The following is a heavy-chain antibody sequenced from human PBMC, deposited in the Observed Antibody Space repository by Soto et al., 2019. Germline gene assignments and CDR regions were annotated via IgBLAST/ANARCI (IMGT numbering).Heavy chain of an antibody. CDR2: ISYDGSNK. Sequence: GGSLRLSCAASGFTFSSYGMHWVRQAPGKGLEWVAVISYDGSNKYYADSVKGRFTISRDNSKNTLYLQMNSLRAEDTAVYYCAKDSRLLSDYYYYYGMDVWGQGTTVTVSS. CDR1: GFTFSSYG. J-gene: IGHJ6*02. D-gene: IGHD2-21*02. V-gene: IGHV3-30*18. CDR3: AKDSRLLSDYYYYYGMDV.